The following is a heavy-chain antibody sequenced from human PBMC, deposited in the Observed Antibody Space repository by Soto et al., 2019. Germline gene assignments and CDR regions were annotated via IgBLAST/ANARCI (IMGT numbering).Heavy chain of an antibody. J-gene: IGHJ4*02. V-gene: IGHV3-23*01. CDR2: ISGSGGST. CDR1: GFTFSNYA. D-gene: IGHD6-19*01. CDR3: ASRNSGWYFDY. Sequence: EVQLLESGGGLVQPGGSLRLSCAASGFTFSNYAMNWVRQAPGKGLEWVSVISGSGGSTYYADSVKGRFTISRDNSKNTLYLQMNGLRGEDTAVYYCASRNSGWYFDYWGQGTLVTVSS.